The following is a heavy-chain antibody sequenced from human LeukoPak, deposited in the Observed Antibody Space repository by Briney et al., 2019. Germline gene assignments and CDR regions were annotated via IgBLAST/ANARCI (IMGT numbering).Heavy chain of an antibody. CDR3: ARDRDEFDY. J-gene: IGHJ4*02. CDR1: GGSISSGGYY. V-gene: IGHV4-39*07. CDR2: IYYSGST. D-gene: IGHD5-24*01. Sequence: SETLSLTCTVSGGSISSGGYYWGWIRQPPGKGLEWIGSIYYSGSTYYNPSLKSRVTISVDTSKNQFSLKLSSVIAADTAVYYCARDRDEFDYWGQGTLVTVSS.